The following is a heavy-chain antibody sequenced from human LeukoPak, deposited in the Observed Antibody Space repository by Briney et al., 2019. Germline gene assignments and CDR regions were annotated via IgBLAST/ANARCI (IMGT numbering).Heavy chain of an antibody. Sequence: GGSLRLSCAASRFTFSSYGMHWVRQAPAKGLEWVAVISYDGSNKYYADSVKGRFTISRDNSKNTLYLQMNSLRAEDTAVYYCAAFHSSSSTTYFDYWGQGTLVIVSS. D-gene: IGHD6-13*01. CDR1: RFTFSSYG. CDR2: ISYDGSNK. J-gene: IGHJ4*02. CDR3: AAFHSSSSTTYFDY. V-gene: IGHV3-30*03.